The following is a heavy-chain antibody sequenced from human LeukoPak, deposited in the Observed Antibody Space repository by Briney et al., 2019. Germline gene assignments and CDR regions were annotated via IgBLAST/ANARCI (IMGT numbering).Heavy chain of an antibody. CDR3: ARGYSPDV. J-gene: IGHJ6*02. D-gene: IGHD2-15*01. V-gene: IGHV3-48*01. CDR2: VSTSGSII. CDR1: GFTFSDYS. Sequence: GGSLRLSCAASGFTFSDYSMNRVRQAPGKGLEWLSYVSTSGSIIYYADSVKGRLTISRDNAKNSLYLRMNSLRAEDTAVYYCARGYSPDVWGQGTTVTVSS.